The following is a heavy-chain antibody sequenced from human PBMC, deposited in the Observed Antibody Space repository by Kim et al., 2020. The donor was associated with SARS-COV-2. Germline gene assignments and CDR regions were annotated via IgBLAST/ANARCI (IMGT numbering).Heavy chain of an antibody. V-gene: IGHV3-15*01. D-gene: IGHD3-10*01. J-gene: IGHJ3*02. CDR2: IKSKTDGGTT. CDR3: TTGRRWFGELLYSDDAFDI. CDR1: GFTFSNAW. Sequence: GGSLRLSCAASGFTFSNAWMSWVRQAPGKGLEWVGRIKSKTDGGTTDYAAPVKGRFTISRDDSKNTLYLQMNSLKTEDTAVYYCTTGRRWFGELLYSDDAFDIWGQGTMVTVSS.